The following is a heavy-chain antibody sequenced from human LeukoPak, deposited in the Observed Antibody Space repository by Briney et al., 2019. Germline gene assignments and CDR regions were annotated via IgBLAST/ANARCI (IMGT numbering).Heavy chain of an antibody. V-gene: IGHV4-59*12. Sequence: SSETLSLTCTVSGGSISSYYWSWIRQPPGKGLEWIGDIYYSGSTNYNPSLKSRVTISVETSKNQFSLKLSSVTAADTAVYYCASEPYDFWSGYPRYMDVWGKGTTVTVSS. D-gene: IGHD3-3*01. CDR3: ASEPYDFWSGYPRYMDV. CDR2: IYYSGST. CDR1: GGSISSYY. J-gene: IGHJ6*03.